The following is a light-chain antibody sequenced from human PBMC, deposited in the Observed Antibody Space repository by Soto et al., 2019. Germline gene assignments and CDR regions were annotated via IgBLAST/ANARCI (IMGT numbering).Light chain of an antibody. Sequence: EIVMTQSPATLSVSPGERATLSCRASQSVSSNLAWYQQKPGQAPRLISHGASTRATGFPARFSGSGSGTEFTLTISSLKSEDFAVYYCQQYNNWPWTFGQGTKVDIK. CDR1: QSVSSN. V-gene: IGKV3-15*01. CDR2: GAS. CDR3: QQYNNWPWT. J-gene: IGKJ1*01.